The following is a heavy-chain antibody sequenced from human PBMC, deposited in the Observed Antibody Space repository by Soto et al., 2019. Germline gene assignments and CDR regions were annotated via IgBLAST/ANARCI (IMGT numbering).Heavy chain of an antibody. Sequence: GASVKVSCKASGGTFSSYAISWVRQAPGQGLEWMGGIIPIFGTANYAQKFQGRVTITADESTSTAYMELSSLRSEDTAVYYCARNLGYSYGYGYFQHWGQGTLVTVSS. J-gene: IGHJ1*01. CDR2: IIPIFGTA. V-gene: IGHV1-69*13. D-gene: IGHD5-18*01. CDR1: GGTFSSYA. CDR3: ARNLGYSYGYGYFQH.